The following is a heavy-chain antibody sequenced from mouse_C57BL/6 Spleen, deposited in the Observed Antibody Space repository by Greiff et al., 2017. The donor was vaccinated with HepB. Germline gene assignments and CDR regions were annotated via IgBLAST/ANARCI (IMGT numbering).Heavy chain of an antibody. CDR2: INPNYGTT. D-gene: IGHD1-1*01. Sequence: VQLQQSGPELVKPGASVKISCKASGYSFTDYTMNWVKQSNGKSLEWIGVINPNYGTTSYNQKFKGKATLTVDQSSSTAYMQLNSLTSEDSAVYYCAREGITTVVAPMDYWGQGTSVTVSS. CDR1: GYSFTDYT. V-gene: IGHV1-39*01. CDR3: AREGITTVVAPMDY. J-gene: IGHJ4*01.